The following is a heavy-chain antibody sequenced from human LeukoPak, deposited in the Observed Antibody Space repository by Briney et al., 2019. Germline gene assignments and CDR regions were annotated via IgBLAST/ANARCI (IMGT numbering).Heavy chain of an antibody. CDR2: IYYSGST. Sequence: SQTLSLTCTVSGGSISSGGYYWSWIRQHPGKGLEWIGYIYYSGSTYYNPSLKSRVTISVDTSKNQFSLKLSSVTAADTAVYYCASTRRIDYGNAFDIWGQGTMVTVSS. V-gene: IGHV4-31*03. D-gene: IGHD4-17*01. CDR3: ASTRRIDYGNAFDI. J-gene: IGHJ3*02. CDR1: GGSISSGGYY.